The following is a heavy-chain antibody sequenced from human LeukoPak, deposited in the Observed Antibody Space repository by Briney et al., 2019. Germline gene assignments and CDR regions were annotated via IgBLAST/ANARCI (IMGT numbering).Heavy chain of an antibody. V-gene: IGHV3-23*01. D-gene: IGHD3-16*02. CDR1: GFTFSSYG. CDR3: ANQEYVWGSYRSTLYFDY. Sequence: PGRSLRLSCAASGFTFSSYGMHWVRQAPGKGLEWVSSISGSGDRTYYADSVKGRFTISRDNSKNTLYLQVNSLRVEDTAVYYCANQEYVWGSYRSTLYFDYWGPGTLVTVSS. J-gene: IGHJ4*02. CDR2: ISGSGDRT.